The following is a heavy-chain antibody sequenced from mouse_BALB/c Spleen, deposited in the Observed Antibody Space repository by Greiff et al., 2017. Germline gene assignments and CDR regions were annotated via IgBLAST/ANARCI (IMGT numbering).Heavy chain of an antibody. CDR2: ISYSGST. CDR1: GYSITSDYV. CDR3: AREEPYYGSSSWFAY. V-gene: IGHV3-2*02. D-gene: IGHD1-1*01. Sequence: EVKLQESGPGLVKPSQSLSLTCTVTGYSITSDYVWNWIRQFPGNKLEWMGYISYSGSTSYNPSLKSRISITRDTSTNQFFLQLNSVTTEDTATYYCAREEPYYGSSSWFAYWGQGTLVTVSA. J-gene: IGHJ3*01.